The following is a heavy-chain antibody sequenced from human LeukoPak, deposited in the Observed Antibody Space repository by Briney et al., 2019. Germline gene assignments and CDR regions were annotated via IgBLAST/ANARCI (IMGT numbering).Heavy chain of an antibody. Sequence: GGSLRLSCAASGFSVSSNYMSWVRQAPGKGLEWVSVIYSGGSRYYADSVKGRFTISRHNSKNTLYLQMNSLRAEDTAVYYCASTVKSKYYDFWSGPNNNYYYYGMDVWGQGTTVTVSS. CDR2: IYSGGSR. J-gene: IGHJ6*02. D-gene: IGHD3-3*01. V-gene: IGHV3-53*04. CDR1: GFSVSSNY. CDR3: ASTVKSKYYDFWSGPNNNYYYYGMDV.